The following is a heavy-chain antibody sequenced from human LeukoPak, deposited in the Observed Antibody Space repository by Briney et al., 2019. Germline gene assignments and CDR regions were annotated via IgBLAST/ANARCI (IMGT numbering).Heavy chain of an antibody. D-gene: IGHD6-19*01. Sequence: NPSETLSLTCTVSGGSISSSSYYWGWIRQPPGKGLEWIGSIYYSGSTYYNPSLKSRVTISVDTSKNQFSLKLSSVTAADTAVYYCARRNEGWTPFPFDIWGQGTMVTVSS. CDR2: IYYSGST. J-gene: IGHJ3*02. CDR3: ARRNEGWTPFPFDI. V-gene: IGHV4-39*01. CDR1: GGSISSSSYY.